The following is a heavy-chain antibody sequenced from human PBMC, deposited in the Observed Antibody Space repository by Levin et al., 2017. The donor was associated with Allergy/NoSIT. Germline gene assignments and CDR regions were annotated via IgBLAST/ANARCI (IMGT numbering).Heavy chain of an antibody. CDR1: GGSISSGAYS. V-gene: IGHV4-30-2*01. CDR3: DRGAPWKLGYYFDY. Sequence: SQTLSLTCAVSGGSISSGAYSWSWIRQPPGKGLEWIGYIYHSGNTFYNPSLRSRVSLSVDTSKNQFSLRLNSVAAADTAVYFCDRGAPWKLGYYFDYWGQGSLVTVSS. D-gene: IGHD2-15*01. J-gene: IGHJ4*02. CDR2: IYHSGNT.